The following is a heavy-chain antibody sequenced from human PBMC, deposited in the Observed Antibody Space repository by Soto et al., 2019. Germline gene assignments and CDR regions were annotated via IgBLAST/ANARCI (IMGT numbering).Heavy chain of an antibody. Sequence: QITLKESGPTLVKPTQTLTLTCTFSGFSLTSRPVGVGWVRQPPGKALEWLAFIYWDDDKRYSPSLRSTLTVPTDASTNQVVLTLTNMDPVDPATYYCAHRRNYDGSWNEGVFDYWGQGILVTVSS. CDR1: GFSLTSRPVG. CDR3: AHRRNYDGSWNEGVFDY. D-gene: IGHD3-16*01. CDR2: IYWDDDK. J-gene: IGHJ4*02. V-gene: IGHV2-5*02.